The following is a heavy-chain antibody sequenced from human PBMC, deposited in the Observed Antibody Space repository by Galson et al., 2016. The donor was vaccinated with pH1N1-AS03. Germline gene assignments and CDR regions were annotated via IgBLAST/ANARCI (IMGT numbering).Heavy chain of an antibody. Sequence: SVKVSCKASGSTVNNYSINWVRQAPGQGLEWMGRIIPILGVTNLAQRFEGRVTMTADKSTSTTYLELSTLRSEDTAVYYCATLYTYGFTAFDYWGQGTLVTVSS. V-gene: IGHV1-69*02. CDR2: IIPILGVT. CDR3: ATLYTYGFTAFDY. CDR1: GSTVNNYS. D-gene: IGHD5-18*01. J-gene: IGHJ4*02.